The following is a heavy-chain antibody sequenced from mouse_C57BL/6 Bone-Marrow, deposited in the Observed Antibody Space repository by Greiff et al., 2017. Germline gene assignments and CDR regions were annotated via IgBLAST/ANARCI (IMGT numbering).Heavy chain of an antibody. V-gene: IGHV1-64*01. J-gene: IGHJ4*01. CDR2: IHPNSGST. CDR3: GRARGCYCAMDC. Sequence: QVQLQQPGTELVKPGASVKLSCKASGYTFTSYWMHWVKQRPGQGLEWIGMIHPNSGSTNYNEKFKSKATLTVDKSSSTAYMQLSSLTSEVYAVDYWGRARGCYCAMDCWGQGTSVTVSS. CDR1: GYTFTSYW.